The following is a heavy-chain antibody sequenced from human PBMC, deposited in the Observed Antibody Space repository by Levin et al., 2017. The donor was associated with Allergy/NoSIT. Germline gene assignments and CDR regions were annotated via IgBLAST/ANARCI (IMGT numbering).Heavy chain of an antibody. CDR2: IKQDGSEK. J-gene: IGHJ4*02. D-gene: IGHD3-10*01. CDR3: ARVLGGWTFDY. CDR1: GFTFSSYW. Sequence: ETLSLTCAASGFTFSSYWMSWVRQAPGKGLEWVANIKQDGSEKYYVDSVKGRFTISRDNAKNSLYLQMNSLRAEDTAVYYCARVLGGWTFDYWGQGTLVTVSS. V-gene: IGHV3-7*01.